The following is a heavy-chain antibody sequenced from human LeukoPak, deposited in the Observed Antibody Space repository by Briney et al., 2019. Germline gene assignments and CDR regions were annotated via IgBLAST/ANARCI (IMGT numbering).Heavy chain of an antibody. J-gene: IGHJ4*02. V-gene: IGHV3-21*01. D-gene: IGHD6-19*01. CDR1: GFTFSSYS. CDR3: ARDRSSGWSPARN. CDR2: ISSSSSYI. Sequence: PGGSLRLSCAASGFTFSSYSINWVRQAPGKGLEWVSSISSSSSYIYYADSVKGRFTISRDNAKNSLYLQMNSLRAEDTAVYYCARDRSSGWSPARNWGQGTLVTVSS.